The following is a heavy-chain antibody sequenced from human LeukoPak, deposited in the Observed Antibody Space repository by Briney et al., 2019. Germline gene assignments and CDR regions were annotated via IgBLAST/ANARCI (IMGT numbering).Heavy chain of an antibody. V-gene: IGHV4-39*07. J-gene: IGHJ5*02. D-gene: IGHD3-10*01. Sequence: SETLSLTCTVSGGSISSSSYYWGWIRQPPGKGLEWIGSIYYSGSIYYNPSLKSRVTISVDTSKNQFSLKLSSVTAADTAVYYCARATMVRGIHNWFDPWGQGTLVTVSS. CDR1: GGSISSSSYY. CDR2: IYYSGSI. CDR3: ARATMVRGIHNWFDP.